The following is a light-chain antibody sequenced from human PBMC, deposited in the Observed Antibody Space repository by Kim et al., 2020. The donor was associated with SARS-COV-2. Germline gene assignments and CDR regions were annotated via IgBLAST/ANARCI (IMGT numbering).Light chain of an antibody. CDR1: QSIVSY. CDR2: GAS. CDR3: QQSYSSPWT. J-gene: IGKJ1*01. V-gene: IGKV1-39*01. Sequence: DIQMTQSPSSLSASVGDRVTITCRATQSIVSYLNWYQQKPGKAPKLLIYGASTLQSGVPSRFSGSGSGTDFTLTMSSLQAEDFATYYCQQSYSSPWTFGQGPRWISN.